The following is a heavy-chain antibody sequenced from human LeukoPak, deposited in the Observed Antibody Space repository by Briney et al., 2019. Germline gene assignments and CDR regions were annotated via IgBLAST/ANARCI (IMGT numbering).Heavy chain of an antibody. V-gene: IGHV4-59*12. Sequence: SETLSLTCTVSGGSIISYYWSWIRQPPGKGLEWIGYIYYSGSTNYNPSLKSRVTISVDTSKNQFSLKLSSVTAADTAVYYCAREDWQLDYYYHMDVWGKGTTVTVSS. D-gene: IGHD6-6*01. J-gene: IGHJ6*03. CDR2: IYYSGST. CDR1: GGSIISYY. CDR3: AREDWQLDYYYHMDV.